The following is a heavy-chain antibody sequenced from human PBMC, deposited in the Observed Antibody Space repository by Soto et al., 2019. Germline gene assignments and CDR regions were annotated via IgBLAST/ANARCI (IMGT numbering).Heavy chain of an antibody. CDR2: ISGSGGST. J-gene: IGHJ4*02. Sequence: GESLKISCAASGFTFSSYAMSWVRQAPGKGLEWVSAISGSGGSTYYADSVKGRFTISRDNSKNTLYLQMNSLRAEDTAVYYCAKYSSSYYFDYWGQGTLVTVSS. V-gene: IGHV3-23*01. CDR3: AKYSSSYYFDY. CDR1: GFTFSSYA. D-gene: IGHD6-6*01.